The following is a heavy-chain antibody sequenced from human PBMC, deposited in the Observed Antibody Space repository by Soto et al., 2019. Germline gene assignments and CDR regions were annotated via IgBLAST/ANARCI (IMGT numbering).Heavy chain of an antibody. Sequence: GGSLRLSCAASGFTFSSYAMSWVRQAPGKGLEWVSAISGTGSSTFYAEYVKGRFTNSRDNSKNTLYLQMNSLRAEDTAVYYFSKDQNSSGWYISLAFDIWGQGTMVTVSS. V-gene: IGHV3-23*01. CDR1: GFTFSSYA. CDR2: ISGTGSST. J-gene: IGHJ3*02. CDR3: SKDQNSSGWYISLAFDI. D-gene: IGHD6-19*01.